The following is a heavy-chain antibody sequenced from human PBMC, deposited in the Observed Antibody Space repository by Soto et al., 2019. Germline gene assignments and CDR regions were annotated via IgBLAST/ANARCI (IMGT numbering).Heavy chain of an antibody. CDR2: VVVGSGNT. J-gene: IGHJ6*02. CDR3: AAGYCSSTSCYRPYYYYGMDV. V-gene: IGHV1-58*01. CDR1: GFTFTSSA. D-gene: IGHD2-2*02. Sequence: SVNVSCKASGFTFTSSAVQWVRQARGQRLEWIGWVVVGSGNTNYAQKFQERVTITRDMSTSTAYMELSSLRSEDTAVYYCAAGYCSSTSCYRPYYYYGMDVWGQGTTVTVSS.